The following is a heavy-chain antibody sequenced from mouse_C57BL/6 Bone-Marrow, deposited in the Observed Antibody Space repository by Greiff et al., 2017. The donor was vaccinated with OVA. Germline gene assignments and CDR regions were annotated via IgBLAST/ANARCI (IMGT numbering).Heavy chain of an antibody. CDR1: GFTFTDYY. CDR3: ARYICLYDGYYDWYFDV. V-gene: IGHV7-3*01. D-gene: IGHD2-3*01. Sequence: DVQLVESGGGLVQPGGSLSLSCAASGFTFTDYYMSWVRQPPGQALEWLGFIRHKANGSTTDYSASVKGRFTIYRAYSPSLLYLQTNALRAEDSATYDCARYICLYDGYYDWYFDVWGTGTTVTVSS. J-gene: IGHJ1*03. CDR2: IRHKANGSTT.